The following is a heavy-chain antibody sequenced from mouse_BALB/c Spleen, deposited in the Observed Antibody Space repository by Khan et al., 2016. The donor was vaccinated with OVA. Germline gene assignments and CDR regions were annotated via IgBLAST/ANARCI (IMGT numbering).Heavy chain of an antibody. CDR3: ARSLYYSYGYALDC. CDR2: ISSTGST. Sequence: EVQLQESGPGLVKPSQSLSLTCTVTGYSITSDYAWNWIRQFSGNKLEWMGYISSTGSTSYNPSLKSRISFTRDTSKNQFFLQLKSVTTEDTATYYCARSLYYSYGYALDCWGRGTSVTVSS. D-gene: IGHD2-14*01. V-gene: IGHV3-2*02. CDR1: GYSITSDYA. J-gene: IGHJ4*01.